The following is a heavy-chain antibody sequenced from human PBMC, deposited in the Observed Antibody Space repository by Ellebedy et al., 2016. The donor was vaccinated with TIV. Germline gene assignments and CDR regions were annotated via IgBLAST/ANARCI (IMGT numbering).Heavy chain of an antibody. CDR2: ISSGSTYI. CDR1: GFSFSSYS. D-gene: IGHD2-2*02. V-gene: IGHV3-21*06. Sequence: PGGSLRLSCAASGFSFSSYSINWVRQAPGKGLEWVSSISSGSTYIFYADSLKGRFTISRDNAKNSVYLQMNSLRDEDTAVYYCARFIRTTAIYFDYWGHGTLVTVSS. CDR3: ARFIRTTAIYFDY. J-gene: IGHJ4*01.